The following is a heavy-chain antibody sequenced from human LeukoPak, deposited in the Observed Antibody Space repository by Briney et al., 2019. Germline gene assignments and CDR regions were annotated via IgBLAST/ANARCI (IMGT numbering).Heavy chain of an antibody. D-gene: IGHD2-21*02. CDR3: ARENCGGDCYSPLDY. Sequence: GGSLRLSCAASGFTFSSYIMNWVRQAQGKGLEWVSYISSSSDTIYYAASVKGRFTISRDNAKKSLALQMNSLRAEDTAVYYCARENCGGDCYSPLDYWGQGTLVTVSS. J-gene: IGHJ4*02. CDR2: ISSSSDTI. V-gene: IGHV3-48*01. CDR1: GFTFSSYI.